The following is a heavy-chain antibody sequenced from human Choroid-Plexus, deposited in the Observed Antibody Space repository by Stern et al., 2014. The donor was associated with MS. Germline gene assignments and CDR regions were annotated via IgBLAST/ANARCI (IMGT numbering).Heavy chain of an antibody. CDR3: AKDRQYLTYFFDH. J-gene: IGHJ5*02. Sequence: VQLVEPGGGVVKPGRPLRLSCAASGFTFGSCAMHWVRQAPGKGLEWVACVSYDGSNKYYADSVKCRFTVSRDNSQNTLYMQMSSLRAEDTAVYYCAKDRQYLTYFFDHWGQGSLVTVSS. D-gene: IGHD2-8*01. V-gene: IGHV3-30*18. CDR1: GFTFGSCA. CDR2: VSYDGSNK.